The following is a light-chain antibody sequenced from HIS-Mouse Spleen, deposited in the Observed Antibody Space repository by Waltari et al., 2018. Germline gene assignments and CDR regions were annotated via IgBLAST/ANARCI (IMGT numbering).Light chain of an antibody. J-gene: IGLJ1*01. Sequence: QSALTQPRSVSGSPGQSVTISCTGTSSDVGGYNYVSWYQQHPGKAPKLMFYDVSKRPSGVPDRFSGSKSGNTASLTISGLQAEDEADYYCCSYAGSYTGVFGTGTKVTVL. V-gene: IGLV2-11*01. CDR3: CSYAGSYTGV. CDR1: SSDVGGYNY. CDR2: DVS.